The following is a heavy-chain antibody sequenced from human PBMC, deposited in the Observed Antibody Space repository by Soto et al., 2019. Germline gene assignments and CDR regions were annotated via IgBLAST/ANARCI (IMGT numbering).Heavy chain of an antibody. CDR3: ARRAGYALDY. Sequence: QVQLQQWGAGLLKPSETLSLTCAVYGGSFSGYYWSWIRQPPGKGLEWIGSIYYSGSTYYNPSLKSRVTISVDTSKKQFSLKLSSVTAADTAVYYCARRAGYALDYWGQGTLVTVSS. CDR1: GGSFSGYY. D-gene: IGHD5-12*01. V-gene: IGHV4-34*01. J-gene: IGHJ4*02. CDR2: IYYSGST.